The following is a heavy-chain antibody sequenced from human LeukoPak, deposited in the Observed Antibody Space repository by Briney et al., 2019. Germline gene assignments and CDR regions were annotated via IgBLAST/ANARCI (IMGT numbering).Heavy chain of an antibody. CDR3: AGIRGETPQIDY. CDR1: GFTVSSNY. CDR2: IYSGGST. D-gene: IGHD3-16*01. Sequence: GGSLRLSCAASGFTVSSNYMSWVRQAPGKGLEWVSVIYSGGSTYYADSVKGRFTISRDNSKNTLYLQMNSLRAEDTAVCYCAGIRGETPQIDYWGQGTLVTVSS. J-gene: IGHJ4*02. V-gene: IGHV3-53*01.